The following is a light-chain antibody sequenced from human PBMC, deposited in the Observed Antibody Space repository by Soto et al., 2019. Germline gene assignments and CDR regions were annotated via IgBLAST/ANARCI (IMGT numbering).Light chain of an antibody. Sequence: QSVLTQPASVSGSPGQSITISCTGTRSDVGGYNYVSWYQQHPGKAPKLMIYEVTNRPSGVSTRFSGSKSGNTASLTISGLQAEDEADYYCTSYTSSITYVFGTGTKVTVL. CDR3: TSYTSSITYV. J-gene: IGLJ1*01. V-gene: IGLV2-14*01. CDR1: RSDVGGYNY. CDR2: EVT.